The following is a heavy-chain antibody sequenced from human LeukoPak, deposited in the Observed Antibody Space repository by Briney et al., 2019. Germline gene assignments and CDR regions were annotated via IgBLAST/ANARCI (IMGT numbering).Heavy chain of an antibody. J-gene: IGHJ4*02. CDR3: AKNGRGYSSDYFDY. CDR1: GFTFSSYA. CDR2: ISGSGGST. V-gene: IGHV3-23*01. D-gene: IGHD5-18*01. Sequence: QTGGSLRLSCAASGFTFSSYAMSWVRQAPGKGLEWVSAISGSGGSTYYADPVKGRFTISRDNSKNTLYLQMNTLRAEDTAVYSCAKNGRGYSSDYFDYWGQGTLVTVSS.